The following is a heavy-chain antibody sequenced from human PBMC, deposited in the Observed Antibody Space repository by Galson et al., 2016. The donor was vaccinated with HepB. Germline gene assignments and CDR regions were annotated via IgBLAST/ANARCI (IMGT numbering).Heavy chain of an antibody. CDR3: AKDIRGWTTVTAENDN. J-gene: IGHJ4*02. CDR1: GFTFSSYG. CDR2: IWYDGSNK. V-gene: IGHV3-30*02. Sequence: SLRLSCAASGFTFSSYGMHWVRQAPGKGLEWVAIIWYDGSNKYYADSVKGRFTISRDNSKNTLSLQMNSLRVEDTAVYYCAKDIRGWTTVTAENDNWGQGTLVTVSS. D-gene: IGHD4-17*01.